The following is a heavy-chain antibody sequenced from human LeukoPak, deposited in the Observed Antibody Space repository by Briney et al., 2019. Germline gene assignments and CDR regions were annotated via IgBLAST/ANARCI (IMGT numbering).Heavy chain of an antibody. D-gene: IGHD3-22*01. CDR3: ARVPLSDASGHYYPH. Sequence: GASVKVSCKTSGYTFTNYGMHWVRQAPRQSPEWMGWINTGNGNTKSSQKFQDRVTLTRDTSASTAYMELNSLGSEDTAVYYCARVPLSDASGHYYPHWGQGTLVTVS. CDR2: INTGNGNT. CDR1: GYTFTNYG. V-gene: IGHV1-3*04. J-gene: IGHJ1*01.